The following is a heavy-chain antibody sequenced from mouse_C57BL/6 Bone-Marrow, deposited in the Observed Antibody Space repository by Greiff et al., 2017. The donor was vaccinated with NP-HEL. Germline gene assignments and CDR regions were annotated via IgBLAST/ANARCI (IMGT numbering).Heavy chain of an antibody. CDR3: TKGHDYYGAWFAY. CDR1: GYTFTDYE. CDR2: IDPETGGT. V-gene: IGHV1-15*01. Sequence: VKLQESGAELVRPGASVTLSCKASGYTFTDYEMHWVKQTPVHGLEWIGAIDPETGGTAYNQKFKGKAILTADKSSSTAYMELRSLTSEDSAVYYCTKGHDYYGAWFAYWGQGTLVTVSA. J-gene: IGHJ3*01. D-gene: IGHD1-1*01.